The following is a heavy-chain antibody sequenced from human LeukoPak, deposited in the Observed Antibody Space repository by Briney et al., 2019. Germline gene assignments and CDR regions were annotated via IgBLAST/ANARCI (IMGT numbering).Heavy chain of an antibody. CDR2: ISGSGGST. CDR3: AKVEAARPGGHLVG. J-gene: IGHJ4*02. V-gene: IGHV3-23*01. D-gene: IGHD6-6*01. CDR1: GFTFSSYA. Sequence: GGSLGLSCAASGFTFSSYAMSWVRQAPGKGLEWVSAISGSGGSTYCADSVKGRFTISRDYSKNTLYLQMNSLRAEDTAVYYCAKVEAARPGGHLVGWGQGTLVTVSS.